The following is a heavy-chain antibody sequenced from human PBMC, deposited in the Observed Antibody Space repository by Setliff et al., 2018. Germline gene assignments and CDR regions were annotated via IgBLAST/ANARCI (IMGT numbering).Heavy chain of an antibody. CDR1: GFNFNGYW. D-gene: IGHD3-3*01. V-gene: IGHV3-7*01. CDR3: ARDRPVTVFGVVTLP. Sequence: GGSLRLSCAASGFNFNGYWMNWVRQAPGKGLEWVANIKEDGSEKFYADSVKGRFTISRDNAKQSGYLQMNSLRVEDTAVYYCARDRPVTVFGVVTLPWGQGTLVTVSS. J-gene: IGHJ5*02. CDR2: IKEDGSEK.